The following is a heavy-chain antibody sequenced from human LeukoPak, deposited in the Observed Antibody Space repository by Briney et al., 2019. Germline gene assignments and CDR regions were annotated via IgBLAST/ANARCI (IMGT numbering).Heavy chain of an antibody. CDR2: IYYSGST. D-gene: IGHD6-6*01. V-gene: IGHV4-59*01. Sequence: TSETLSLTCTVSGGAISNYYWSWIRQPPGKGLEWIGYIYYSGSTNYSPSLRSRVTISVDTSKNQFSLKLSSVTAADTAVYYCARKRFIAAGGFDPWGQGTLVTVSS. J-gene: IGHJ5*02. CDR3: ARKRFIAAGGFDP. CDR1: GGAISNYY.